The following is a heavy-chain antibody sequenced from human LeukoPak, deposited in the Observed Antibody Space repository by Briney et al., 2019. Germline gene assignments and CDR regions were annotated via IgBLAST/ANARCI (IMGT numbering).Heavy chain of an antibody. D-gene: IGHD6-19*01. Sequence: PGGSLRLSCAASGFTFSSYGMHWVRQAPGKGLEWVAVIWYDGSNKYYADSVKGRFTISRDNSKNTLYLQMNSLRAEDTAVYYCARTYSSGWYLGYWGQGTLVTVSS. CDR2: IWYDGSNK. CDR3: ARTYSSGWYLGY. CDR1: GFTFSSYG. V-gene: IGHV3-33*01. J-gene: IGHJ4*02.